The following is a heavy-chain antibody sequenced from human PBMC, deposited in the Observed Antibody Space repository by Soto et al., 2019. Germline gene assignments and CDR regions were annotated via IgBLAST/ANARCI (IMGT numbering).Heavy chain of an antibody. J-gene: IGHJ4*02. CDR3: ARGVGAVTGREEY. CDR2: TSYTGNT. Sequence: SETLSLTCIVSGGSITSYHWSWIRQLPEKGLEWIAYTSYTGNTNYNPSFQSRVTISRDNAKNSLYLQMNNLRAEDTAVYYCARGVGAVTGREEYWGQGTLVTVSS. D-gene: IGHD1-26*01. V-gene: IGHV4-59*12. CDR1: GGSITSYH.